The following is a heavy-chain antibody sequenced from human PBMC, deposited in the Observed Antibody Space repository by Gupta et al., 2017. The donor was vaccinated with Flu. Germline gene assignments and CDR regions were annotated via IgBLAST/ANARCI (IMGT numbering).Heavy chain of an antibody. J-gene: IGHJ6*02. CDR2: ISSSSSTI. V-gene: IGHV3-48*01. CDR3: ASGQPEGV. Sequence: SGFTFSNYSMNWVRQAQGKGLEWVSYISSSSSTIYYADSVKGRFTISRDNAKNSLYLQMNSLRAEDTAVYYCASGQPEGVWGQGTTVTVSS. CDR1: GFTFSNYS.